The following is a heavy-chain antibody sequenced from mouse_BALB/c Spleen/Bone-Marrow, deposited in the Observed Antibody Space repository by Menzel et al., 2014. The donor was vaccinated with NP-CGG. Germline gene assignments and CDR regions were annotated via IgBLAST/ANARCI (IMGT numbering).Heavy chain of an antibody. CDR1: GFNIKDTY. CDR2: IDPANGNT. J-gene: IGHJ1*01. CDR3: ARQEFAICWYFDV. Sequence: EVQRVESGAELVKPGASVKLSCTASGFNIKDTYMHWVKQRPEQGLEWIGRIDPANGNTKYDPKFQDKATITADTSSNTVDLQLSSLTFEDTAVYYCARQEFAICWYFDVWGAGTTVTVSS. D-gene: IGHD6-1*01. V-gene: IGHV14-3*02.